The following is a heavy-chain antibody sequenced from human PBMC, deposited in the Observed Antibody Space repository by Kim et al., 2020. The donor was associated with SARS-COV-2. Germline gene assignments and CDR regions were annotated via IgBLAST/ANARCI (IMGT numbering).Heavy chain of an antibody. D-gene: IGHD6-19*01. Sequence: SQKFQGRVTITRDTSASTAYMELSSLRSEDTAVYYCARDREYSSEVNFDYWGQGTLVTVSS. CDR3: ARDREYSSEVNFDY. J-gene: IGHJ4*02. V-gene: IGHV1-3*01.